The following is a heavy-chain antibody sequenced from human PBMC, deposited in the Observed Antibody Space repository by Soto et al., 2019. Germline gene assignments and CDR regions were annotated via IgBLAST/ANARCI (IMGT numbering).Heavy chain of an antibody. CDR3: TRDRYTYDSSGYYYTYYYYGMDV. CDR1: GFTFGDYA. CDR2: IRSKAYGGTT. V-gene: IGHV3-49*04. D-gene: IGHD3-22*01. J-gene: IGHJ6*02. Sequence: GGSLRLSCTASGFTFGDYAMSWVRQAPGRGLEWVGFIRSKAYGGTTEYAASVKGRFTISRDDSKSIAYLQMNSLKTEDTAVYYCTRDRYTYDSSGYYYTYYYYGMDVWGQGTTVTVSS.